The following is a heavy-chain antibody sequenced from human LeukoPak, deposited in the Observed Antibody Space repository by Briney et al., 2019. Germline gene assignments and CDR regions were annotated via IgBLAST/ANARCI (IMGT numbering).Heavy chain of an antibody. D-gene: IGHD6-19*01. J-gene: IGHJ4*02. CDR2: ISYDGSNK. CDR3: ARLKAVAGPHYYFDY. Sequence: GGSPRLSCGASGFTFSSYAMHWVRQAPGKGLEWVAVISYDGSNKDYADSVKGRFTISRDDSKNTLFLQMNSLRIDDTAVYYCARLKAVAGPHYYFDYWGQGTLVTVSS. V-gene: IGHV3-30*04. CDR1: GFTFSSYA.